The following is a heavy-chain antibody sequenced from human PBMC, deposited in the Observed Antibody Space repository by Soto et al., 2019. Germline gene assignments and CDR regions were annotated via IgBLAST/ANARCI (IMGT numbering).Heavy chain of an antibody. Sequence: EVQLLESGGGLVQPGGSLRLSCAASGFTFSSYAMSWVRQAPGKGLEWVSAISGSGGSTYYADSVKGRFTISRDNSMNTLYLQMNSLRSEDTAVYYCAKDITIFGVPRSNDWFDPWGQGTLVTVSA. D-gene: IGHD3-3*01. V-gene: IGHV3-23*01. J-gene: IGHJ5*02. CDR2: ISGSGGST. CDR1: GFTFSSYA. CDR3: AKDITIFGVPRSNDWFDP.